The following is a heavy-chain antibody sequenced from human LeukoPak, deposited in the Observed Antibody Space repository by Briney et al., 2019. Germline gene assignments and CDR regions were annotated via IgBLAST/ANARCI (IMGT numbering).Heavy chain of an antibody. CDR2: ISGSGGST. J-gene: IGHJ5*02. D-gene: IGHD3-9*01. CDR3: AKGAWSYYDILTGYSEHNWFDP. V-gene: IGHV3-23*01. Sequence: GGSLRLSCAASGFTFSSYAMSWVRQAPGKGLEWVSAISGSGGSTYYADSVKGRFTISRDNSKNTLYLQMNSLRAEDTAVYYCAKGAWSYYDILTGYSEHNWFDPWGQGTLVTVSS. CDR1: GFTFSSYA.